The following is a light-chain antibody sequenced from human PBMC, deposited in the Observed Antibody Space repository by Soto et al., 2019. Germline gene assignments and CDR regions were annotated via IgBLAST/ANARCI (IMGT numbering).Light chain of an antibody. J-gene: IGKJ1*01. CDR3: QQYGSSPCT. Sequence: ERVITHTPATRAFSADERATLSCKASQSVSSNLAWYQQKPGQAPRLLIYGASSRATGIPDRFSGSGSGTDFTLTVSRLEPEDFAVYSCQQYGSSPCTFGQGTKVDIK. V-gene: IGKV3-20*01. CDR1: QSVSSN. CDR2: GAS.